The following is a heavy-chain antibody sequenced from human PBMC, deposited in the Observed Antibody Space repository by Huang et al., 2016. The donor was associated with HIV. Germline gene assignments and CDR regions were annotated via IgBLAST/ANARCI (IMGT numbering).Heavy chain of an antibody. Sequence: EVQLVQSGAEVKKPGESLRISCKGSGYNFGTYWIGWARQMPGKGLEWMGSIYPGELYTRHSPSFQGQVTISVDNSINTAYLQGYSLKASDTAMYYCARHFEGGSSSFIRYFDSWGQGTLVTVSS. V-gene: IGHV5-51*01. J-gene: IGHJ4*02. D-gene: IGHD6-6*01. CDR1: GYNFGTYW. CDR3: ARHFEGGSSSFIRYFDS. CDR2: IYPGELYT.